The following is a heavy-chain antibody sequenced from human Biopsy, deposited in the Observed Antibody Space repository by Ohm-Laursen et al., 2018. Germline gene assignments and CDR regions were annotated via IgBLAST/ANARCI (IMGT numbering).Heavy chain of an antibody. D-gene: IGHD6-6*01. CDR2: ISETSSHI. Sequence: SLRLSCTASGFTFSSYSMNWVRQAPGKGPEWISYISETSSHIYDADSVKGQFTVARDNAKNSLYLQLNSLRAEDTAVYYCARDSRRTAREGGMDVWGQGTTVTVSS. J-gene: IGHJ6*02. CDR3: ARDSRRTAREGGMDV. V-gene: IGHV3-21*01. CDR1: GFTFSSYS.